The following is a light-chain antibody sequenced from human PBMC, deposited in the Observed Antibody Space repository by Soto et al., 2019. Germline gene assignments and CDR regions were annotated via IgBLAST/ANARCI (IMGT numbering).Light chain of an antibody. Sequence: QSVLTQPPSVSAAPGQKVTISCSGSSSNIGNNYVSWYQQLPGTAPKLLIYENNKRPSGIPDRFSGSKSGTSATLGITGLQTGDEADYYCGTWDSSLSSLEFGGGTKLTVL. J-gene: IGLJ2*01. CDR3: GTWDSSLSSLE. CDR2: ENN. V-gene: IGLV1-51*02. CDR1: SSNIGNNY.